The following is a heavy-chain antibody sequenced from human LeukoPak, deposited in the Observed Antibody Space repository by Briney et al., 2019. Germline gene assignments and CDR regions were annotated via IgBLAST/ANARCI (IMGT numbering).Heavy chain of an antibody. CDR1: GFTFSSYA. Sequence: PGGSLRLSCAASGFTFSSYAMSWVRQAPGKGLEWVSAISGSGGSTYYADSVKGRFTISRDNSKNTLYLQMNSLRAEDTAVYYCAKGPFSTTVGAHFDYWGQGTLVTVSS. CDR2: ISGSGGST. CDR3: AKGPFSTTVGAHFDY. D-gene: IGHD4-23*01. V-gene: IGHV3-23*01. J-gene: IGHJ4*02.